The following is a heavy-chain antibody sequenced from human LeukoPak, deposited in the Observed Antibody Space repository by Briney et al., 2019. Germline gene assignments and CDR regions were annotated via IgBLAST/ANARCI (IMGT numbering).Heavy chain of an antibody. D-gene: IGHD6-13*01. CDR1: GYTFTSYG. CDR2: ISAYNGNT. J-gene: IGHJ6*02. V-gene: IGHV1-18*01. CDR3: ARDIAAAGRPYYYYYGMDV. Sequence: GASVKVSCKASGYTFTSYGISWVRQAPGQGLEWMGWISAYNGNTNYAQKLQGRVTMTTDTSTSTAYMELRSLRSDDTAVYYCARDIAAAGRPYYYYYGMDVWGQGTTVTVSS.